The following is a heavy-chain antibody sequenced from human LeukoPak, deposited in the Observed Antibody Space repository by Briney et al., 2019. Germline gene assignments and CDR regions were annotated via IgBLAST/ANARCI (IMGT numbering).Heavy chain of an antibody. CDR3: AKNQQLGGHSYYYYGMDV. CDR2: ISGGGVTT. V-gene: IGHV3-23*01. Sequence: GGSLRLSCVGSGFTSIAYALTWARQAPGKGLERVSGISGGGVTTYYADSVKGRFTISRDNSKNTLYLQMNSLRADDTAIYYCAKNQQLGGHSYYYYGMDVWGQGTTVTVSS. J-gene: IGHJ6*02. CDR1: GFTSIAYA. D-gene: IGHD3-16*01.